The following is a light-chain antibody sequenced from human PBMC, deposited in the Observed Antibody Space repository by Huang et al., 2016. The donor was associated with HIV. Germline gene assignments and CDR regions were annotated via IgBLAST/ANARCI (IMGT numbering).Light chain of an antibody. CDR2: GAS. V-gene: IGKV3-20*01. J-gene: IGKJ1*01. CDR3: QQYGRSPWT. Sequence: EIVLTQSPGTLSLSPGERATLSCRASQSVSSRSLAWYQQKPGQAPRRLIYGASTRATGIPDRFSGSGSGADFTLTISRLEPEDFAVYYCQQYGRSPWTCGLGTKVEIK. CDR1: QSVSSRS.